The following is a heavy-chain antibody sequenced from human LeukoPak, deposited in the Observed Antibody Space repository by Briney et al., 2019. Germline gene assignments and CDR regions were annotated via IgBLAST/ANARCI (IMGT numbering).Heavy chain of an antibody. J-gene: IGHJ4*02. CDR1: GFTFSRYW. D-gene: IGHD3-22*01. Sequence: PGGSLRLSCAGSGFTFSRYWMHWVRQAPGKGLVWVSRINSDGSSSSYAGSVKGRFTISRDNARNTLYLQMNSLRAEDTAVYYCASVGSSYDSRDYYYDHWGQGTLVTVSS. CDR3: ASVGSSYDSRDYYYDH. CDR2: INSDGSSS. V-gene: IGHV3-74*01.